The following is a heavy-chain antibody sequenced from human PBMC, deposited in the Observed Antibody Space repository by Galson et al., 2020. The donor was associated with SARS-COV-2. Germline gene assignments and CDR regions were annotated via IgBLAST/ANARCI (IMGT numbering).Heavy chain of an antibody. CDR1: GFTFSSYA. D-gene: IGHD3-10*01. CDR2: ISTAGGTT. Sequence: GESLKISCSASGFTFSSYAMHWVRQAPGKGLEYVSGISTAGGTTYYADSVKGRFTISRDNSENTLYLQMSSLRTEDTAVYHCVRSRSISMVRGVLPIIDAFDIWGQGTMVTVSS. V-gene: IGHV3-64D*06. CDR3: VRSRSISMVRGVLPIIDAFDI. J-gene: IGHJ3*02.